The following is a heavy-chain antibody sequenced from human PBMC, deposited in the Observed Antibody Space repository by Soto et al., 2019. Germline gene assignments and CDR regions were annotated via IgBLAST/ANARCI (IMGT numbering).Heavy chain of an antibody. J-gene: IGHJ6*03. CDR2: ISAYNGNT. D-gene: IGHD6-6*01. V-gene: IGHV1-18*01. CDR3: ARVAYSSSSAGVVGGNHYYYYYMDV. Sequence: ASVKVSCKASGYTFTSYGISWVRQAPGQGLEWMGWISAYNGNTNYAQKLQGRVTMTTDTSTSTAYMELRSLRSDDTAVYYCARVAYSSSSAGVVGGNHYYYYYMDVWGKGTTVTV. CDR1: GYTFTSYG.